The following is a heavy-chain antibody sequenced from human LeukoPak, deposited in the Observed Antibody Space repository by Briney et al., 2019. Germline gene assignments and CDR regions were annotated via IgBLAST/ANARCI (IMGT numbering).Heavy chain of an antibody. V-gene: IGHV3-23*01. Sequence: PGGSLRLSCAASGFTFSSYAMSWVRQAPGKGLEWVSAISGSGGSTYYADSVKGRFTISRDNSKNTLYLQMNSLRAEDTAVYYCAKDAYDIVLARGAFDIWGQGTMVTVSS. CDR2: ISGSGGST. J-gene: IGHJ3*02. CDR1: GFTFSSYA. D-gene: IGHD2-8*01. CDR3: AKDAYDIVLARGAFDI.